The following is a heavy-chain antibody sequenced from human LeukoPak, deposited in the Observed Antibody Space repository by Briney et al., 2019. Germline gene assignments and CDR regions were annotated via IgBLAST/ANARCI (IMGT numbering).Heavy chain of an antibody. CDR2: ISSSSSYI. D-gene: IGHD3-3*01. Sequence: SGGSLRLSCAASGFTFSSYAMSWVRQAPGKGLEWVSAISSSSSYIYYADSVKGRFTISRDNAKNSLYLQMNSLRAEDTAVYYCARDFYYDFWSAANEGSPVDYWGQGTLVTVSS. J-gene: IGHJ4*02. V-gene: IGHV3-21*01. CDR3: ARDFYYDFWSAANEGSPVDY. CDR1: GFTFSSYA.